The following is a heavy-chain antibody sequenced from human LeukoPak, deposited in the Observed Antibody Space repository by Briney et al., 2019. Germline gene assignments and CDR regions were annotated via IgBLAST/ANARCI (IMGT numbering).Heavy chain of an antibody. CDR1: GYSISSRNW. V-gene: IGHV4-28*01. CDR3: ARYGGDSDWYFDL. J-gene: IGHJ2*01. CDR2: IFYSGDT. D-gene: IGHD4-23*01. Sequence: PSDTLSLTRAVSGYSISSRNWWGWVPQPPGKGLEWVGHIFYSGDTYYSPSLKSRVTMSIDTSQNQFSLKLTSVTAVDTAVYFCARYGGDSDWYFDLWGRGTLVTVSS.